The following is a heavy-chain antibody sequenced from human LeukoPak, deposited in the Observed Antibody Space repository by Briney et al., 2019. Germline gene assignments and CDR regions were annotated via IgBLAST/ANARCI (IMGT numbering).Heavy chain of an antibody. CDR3: ARGPDYGDSDSPFDY. CDR1: GGSFSGYY. V-gene: IGHV4-34*01. CDR2: INHSGST. D-gene: IGHD4-17*01. J-gene: IGHJ4*02. Sequence: SETLSLTCAVYGGSFSGYYWSWIRQPPGKGLEWIGEINHSGSTNYIPSLKSRVTISVDTSKNQFSLKLSSVTAADTAVYYCARGPDYGDSDSPFDYWGQGTLVTVSS.